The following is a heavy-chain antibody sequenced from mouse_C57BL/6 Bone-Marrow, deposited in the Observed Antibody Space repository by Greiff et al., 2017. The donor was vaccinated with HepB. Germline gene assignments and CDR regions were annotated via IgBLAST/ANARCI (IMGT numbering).Heavy chain of an antibody. Sequence: VQLQQPGAELVKPGASVKLSCKASGYTFTSYWMHWVKQRPGQGLEWIGMIHPNSGSTNYNEKFKSKATLTVDKSSSTAYMQLSSLTSEDSAVYYCARWDTTVVARYFDVWGTGTTVTVSS. D-gene: IGHD1-1*01. V-gene: IGHV1-64*01. CDR2: IHPNSGST. CDR1: GYTFTSYW. CDR3: ARWDTTVVARYFDV. J-gene: IGHJ1*03.